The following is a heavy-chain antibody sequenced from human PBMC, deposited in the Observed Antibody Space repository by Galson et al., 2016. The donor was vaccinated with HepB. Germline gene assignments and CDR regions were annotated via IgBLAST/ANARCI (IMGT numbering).Heavy chain of an antibody. D-gene: IGHD1-26*01. V-gene: IGHV3-30*04. J-gene: IGHJ4*02. CDR1: GFSFSAYS. Sequence: SLRLSCAASGFSFSAYSMHWVRQAPGKGLEWMALMSFDGSNNRHADSVEGRFIISRDNSRSTLYLQMNTLRTEDSAVYYCARGRGSGAYLIDHWGQGVLVIVSS. CDR3: ARGRGSGAYLIDH. CDR2: MSFDGSNN.